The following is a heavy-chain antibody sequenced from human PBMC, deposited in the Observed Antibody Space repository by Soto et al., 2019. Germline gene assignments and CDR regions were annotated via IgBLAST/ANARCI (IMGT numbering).Heavy chain of an antibody. CDR3: AKDPTYCGGDCYPTPFDS. Sequence: EVHLLESGGDLVQPGGSLRLSCAASGFTFSSYAMAWFRQAPGEGLEWVAAIIATGFNTYYADSVKGRFIVSRDNSNNTLYLQMTSLRADDTAVYFCAKDPTYCGGDCYPTPFDSWGQGTLVTVSS. V-gene: IGHV3-23*01. D-gene: IGHD2-21*01. J-gene: IGHJ4*02. CDR1: GFTFSSYA. CDR2: IIATGFNT.